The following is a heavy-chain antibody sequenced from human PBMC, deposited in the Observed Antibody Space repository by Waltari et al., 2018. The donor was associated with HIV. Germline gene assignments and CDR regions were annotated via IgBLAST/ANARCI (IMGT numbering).Heavy chain of an antibody. Sequence: EVQLVESGGGLVQPGGSLRLSCAASGFTFSNYWMHWVRQAPGKGLVWVSRIYTDGGIASYADSVKGRFTISRDNAKNTLYLQMNSLRAEDTAVYYCARRHSSVGILDSWGQGTLVTVSS. J-gene: IGHJ4*02. CDR1: GFTFSNYW. CDR3: ARRHSSVGILDS. CDR2: IYTDGGIA. V-gene: IGHV3-74*01. D-gene: IGHD6-19*01.